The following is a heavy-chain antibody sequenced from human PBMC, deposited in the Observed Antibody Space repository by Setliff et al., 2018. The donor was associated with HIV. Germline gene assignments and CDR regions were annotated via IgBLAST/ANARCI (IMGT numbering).Heavy chain of an antibody. J-gene: IGHJ6*03. D-gene: IGHD2-8*02. CDR3: ARVSKTYWYSIPRDYYHHMDV. CDR1: GGTFSLHY. V-gene: IGHV4-34*01. CDR2: INHSGRT. Sequence: PSETLSLTCAVSGGTFSLHYYTWIRQSPLRGLEWIGEINHSGRTKYSPSLRSRVSISVDTSKTQFSLKLSSVTAADTAVYYCARVSKTYWYSIPRDYYHHMDVWGKGTTVTVSS.